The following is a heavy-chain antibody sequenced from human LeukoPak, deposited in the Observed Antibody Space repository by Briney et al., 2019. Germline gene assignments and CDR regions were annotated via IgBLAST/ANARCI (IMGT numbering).Heavy chain of an antibody. CDR1: GFTFSSYA. J-gene: IGHJ2*01. D-gene: IGHD3-22*01. CDR2: ISYDGSNK. V-gene: IGHV3-30*04. CDR3: AKDGYYYDTPYHWYFDL. Sequence: GGSLRLSCAASGFTFSSYAMHWVRQAPGKGLEWVAVISYDGSNKYYADSVKGRFTISRDNAENSLYLQMNSLRAEDAALYYCAKDGYYYDTPYHWYFDLWGRGTLVTVSS.